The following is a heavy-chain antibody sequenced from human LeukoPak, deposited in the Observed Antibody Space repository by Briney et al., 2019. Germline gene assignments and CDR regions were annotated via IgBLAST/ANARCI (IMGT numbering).Heavy chain of an antibody. V-gene: IGHV4-59*03. CDR1: GGSFSPAH. CDR2: ICDNGNT. Sequence: SGTLSLTCTFSGGSFSPAHWSWIRQPPGKGLEWIGVICDNGNTDYNPSLKSRVTISVDTSKSQFSLKLSSLAAADTAVYYCATGRDPYKTGHWGQGTLVTVSS. CDR3: ATGRDPYKTGH. D-gene: IGHD5-24*01. J-gene: IGHJ4*02.